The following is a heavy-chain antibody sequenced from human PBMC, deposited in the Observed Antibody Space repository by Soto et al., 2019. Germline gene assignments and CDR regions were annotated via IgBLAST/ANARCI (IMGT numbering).Heavy chain of an antibody. CDR2: ISSGSSYI. CDR1: GFTFSSYA. J-gene: IGHJ5*02. V-gene: IGHV3-21*01. CDR3: ARQPCSSPSCYPNYFDP. Sequence: GGSLRLSCAASGFTFSSYAMSWVRQAPDKGLEWVSAISSGSSYIYYADSVKGRFTISRDNGENSLYLQMNSLRTEDTAIYYCARQPCSSPSCYPNYFDPWGQGTLVTVSS. D-gene: IGHD2-2*01.